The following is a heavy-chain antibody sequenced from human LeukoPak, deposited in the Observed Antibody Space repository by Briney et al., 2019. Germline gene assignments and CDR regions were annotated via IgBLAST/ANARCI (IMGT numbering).Heavy chain of an antibody. J-gene: IGHJ4*02. CDR2: IKQDGSEK. CDR1: GFTFSSYW. CDR3: AKDYGDYVQGFDY. V-gene: IGHV3-7*01. Sequence: GGSLRLSCAASGFTFSSYWMSWVRQAPGKGLEWVANIKQDGSEKYYVDSVKGRFTISRGNAKNSLYLQMNSLRAEDTAVYYCAKDYGDYVQGFDYWGQGTLVTVSS. D-gene: IGHD4-17*01.